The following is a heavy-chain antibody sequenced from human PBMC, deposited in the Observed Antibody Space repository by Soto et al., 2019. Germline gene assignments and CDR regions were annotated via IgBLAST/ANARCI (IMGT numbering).Heavy chain of an antibody. CDR2: FSANNGNN. CDR3: ARDGYFDH. V-gene: IGHV1-18*01. CDR1: GYTFTSYG. J-gene: IGHJ4*02. Sequence: QVQLVQSGAKVKKPGDSVRVSCKASGYTFTSYGIGWVRQAPGQGLEWWGRFSANNGNNKYAQKVQGRVTMTTDASTSTAYVELRSLRSDDAAVYYCARDGYFDHGGQGTLGTVSS.